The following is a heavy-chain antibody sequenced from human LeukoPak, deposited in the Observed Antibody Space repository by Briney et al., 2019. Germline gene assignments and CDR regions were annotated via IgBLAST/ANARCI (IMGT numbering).Heavy chain of an antibody. Sequence: SETLSLTCTVSGGSISSYYWSWIRQPPGKGLEWIGYIYYSGTTNYNPSPKSRVTISVDTSKNQFSLKLTSVTAADTAVYYCARHRYSSSSPFDYWGQGTLVTVSS. D-gene: IGHD6-6*01. CDR2: IYYSGTT. V-gene: IGHV4-59*08. CDR3: ARHRYSSSSPFDY. J-gene: IGHJ4*02. CDR1: GGSISSYY.